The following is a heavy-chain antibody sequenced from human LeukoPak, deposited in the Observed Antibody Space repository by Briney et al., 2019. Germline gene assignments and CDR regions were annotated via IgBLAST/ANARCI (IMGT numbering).Heavy chain of an antibody. V-gene: IGHV3-30*02. CDR3: AKDTGDYYDTSGNYYAGWFDP. D-gene: IGHD3-22*01. Sequence: GGSLRLSCEASGFSFSSFGLHWVRQAPGKGQEWVAFIRYDGNNKYFADSVKGRFSISRDNSKNTVYLQMNSLRPEDTAVYHCAKDTGDYYDTSGNYYAGWFDPWGQGTLVTVSS. CDR2: IRYDGNNK. CDR1: GFSFSSFG. J-gene: IGHJ5*02.